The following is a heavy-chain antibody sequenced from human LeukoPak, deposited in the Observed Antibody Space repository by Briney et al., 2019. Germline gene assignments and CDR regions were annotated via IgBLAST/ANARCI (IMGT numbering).Heavy chain of an antibody. D-gene: IGHD3-22*01. CDR3: AREGDYDSSGYVRELDY. V-gene: IGHV6-1*01. J-gene: IGHJ4*02. CDR1: GDSVSSNSAA. CDR2: TYYRSKWYN. Sequence: SQTLSLTCAISGDSVSSNSAAWNWIRQSPSRGLEWLGRTYYRSKWYNDYAVSVKSRITINPDTSKNQFSLQLNSVTPEDTAVYYCAREGDYDSSGYVRELDYWGQGTLVTVSS.